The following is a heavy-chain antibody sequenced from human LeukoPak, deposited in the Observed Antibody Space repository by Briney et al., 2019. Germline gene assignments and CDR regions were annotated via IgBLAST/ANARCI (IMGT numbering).Heavy chain of an antibody. V-gene: IGHV1-8*01. J-gene: IGHJ4*02. CDR2: MNPDSGNT. Sequence: ASVKVSCKASGYTFTSYDINWVRQATGQGLEWMGLMNPDSGNTGYAQKFQGRVTMTRTTSISTAYMELSRLRSEDTALYYCARGPPRVIGSSGSSRFDYWGQGTLVTVSS. CDR3: ARGPPRVIGSSGSSRFDY. D-gene: IGHD3-22*01. CDR1: GYTFTSYD.